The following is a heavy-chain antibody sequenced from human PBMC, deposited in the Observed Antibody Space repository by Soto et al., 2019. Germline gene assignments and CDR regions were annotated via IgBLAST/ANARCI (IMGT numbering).Heavy chain of an antibody. CDR2: VSHDGRNT. D-gene: IGHD6-19*01. CDR1: GFTFSDYA. J-gene: IGHJ4*02. CDR3: AKGGRQWLVTSDFNY. Sequence: VQLVESGGGVVQPGRSLRLSCAASGFTFSDYAMHWVRQAPGKGLEWVAVVSHDGRNTHYADSVKGRFTISRDSSKNTVSLEITRLRAEDTAVYYCAKGGRQWLVTSDFNYWCQGALVTVSS. V-gene: IGHV3-30*18.